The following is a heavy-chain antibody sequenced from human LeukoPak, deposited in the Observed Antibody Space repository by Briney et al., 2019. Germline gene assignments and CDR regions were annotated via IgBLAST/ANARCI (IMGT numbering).Heavy chain of an antibody. J-gene: IGHJ3*02. CDR2: IYPGDSDT. CDR1: GYSFTSYW. Sequence: GESLKISCKGSGYSFTSYWIGWVRQMPGKGLEWMGIIYPGDSDTRYSPSFQGQVTISANKSISTAYLQWSSLKASDTAMYYCARPQRPYNWNDGDAFDIWGQGTMVTVSS. D-gene: IGHD1-20*01. CDR3: ARPQRPYNWNDGDAFDI. V-gene: IGHV5-51*01.